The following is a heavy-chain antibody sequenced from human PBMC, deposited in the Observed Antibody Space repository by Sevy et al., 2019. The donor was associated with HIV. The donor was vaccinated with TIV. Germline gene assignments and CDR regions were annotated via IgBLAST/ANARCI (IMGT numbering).Heavy chain of an antibody. V-gene: IGHV3-15*01. D-gene: IGHD2-2*01. J-gene: IGHJ6*02. CDR3: TTDAVVVPAAQSSNINYYYYYGMDV. Sequence: GGSLRLSCAASGFTFSNAWMSWVRQAPGKGLEWVGRIKSKTDGGTTDYAAPVKGRFTISRDDSKNTLYLQMNSLKTEDTAMYYCTTDAVVVPAAQSSNINYYYYYGMDVWGQGTTVTVSS. CDR1: GFTFSNAW. CDR2: IKSKTDGGTT.